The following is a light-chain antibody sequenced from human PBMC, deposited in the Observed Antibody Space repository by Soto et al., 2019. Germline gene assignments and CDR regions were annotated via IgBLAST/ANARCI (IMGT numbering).Light chain of an antibody. CDR1: AGAVTSAYY. V-gene: IGLV7-43*01. CDR3: LLYYGGAQVL. CDR2: STS. J-gene: IGLJ2*01. Sequence: QTVVTQEPSLTVSPGGTVTLTCASSAGAVTSAYYTHWLQQKPGQAPRALIYSTSEKHSWTPARFSGSLLGGKAALTLSAAQPEDEADYCCLLYYGGAQVLFGGGTKVTVL.